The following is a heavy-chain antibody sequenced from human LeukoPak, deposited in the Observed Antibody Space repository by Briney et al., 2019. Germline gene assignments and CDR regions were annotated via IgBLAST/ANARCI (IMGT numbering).Heavy chain of an antibody. CDR2: ISGDGGST. Sequence: GGSLRLSCAASGFTFDDYAMHWVRQAPGKGLECVSLISGDGGSTYYAYSVKGRFTISRDNSKNSLYLQMNSLRTEDTALYYCAKALYDYVWGSFFDYWGQGTLVTVSS. CDR1: GFTFDDYA. D-gene: IGHD3-16*01. J-gene: IGHJ4*02. V-gene: IGHV3-43*02. CDR3: AKALYDYVWGSFFDY.